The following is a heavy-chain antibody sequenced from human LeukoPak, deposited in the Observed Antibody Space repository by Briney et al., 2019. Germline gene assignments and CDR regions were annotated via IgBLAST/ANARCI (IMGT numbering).Heavy chain of an antibody. CDR2: IIPIFGTA. D-gene: IGHD5-24*01. J-gene: IGHJ3*02. Sequence: SVKVSCKASGGTFSSYAISWVRQAPGQGLEWMGGIIPIFGTANYAQKFQGRVTITADESTSTAYMELGSLRSEDTAVYYCAREDEMPTRKDAFVIWGQGTMVTVSS. CDR1: GGTFSSYA. CDR3: AREDEMPTRKDAFVI. V-gene: IGHV1-69*01.